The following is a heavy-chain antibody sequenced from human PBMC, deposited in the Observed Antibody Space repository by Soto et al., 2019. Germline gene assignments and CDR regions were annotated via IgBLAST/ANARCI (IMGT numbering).Heavy chain of an antibody. Sequence: ASLNVSCKASGYTFTNNDVSWVRHATGQGLEWMGWMNPGSGDTGYAQKFQGRVTMTRDISIATAYMELNSLTSEDTAIYYCARMESFGSLNWFDPWGQGTLVTVSS. V-gene: IGHV1-8*02. CDR1: GYTFTNND. J-gene: IGHJ5*02. CDR3: ARMESFGSLNWFDP. CDR2: MNPGSGDT. D-gene: IGHD5-18*01.